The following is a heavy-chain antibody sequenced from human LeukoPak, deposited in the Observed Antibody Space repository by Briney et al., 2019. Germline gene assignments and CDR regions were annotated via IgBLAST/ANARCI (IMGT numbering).Heavy chain of an antibody. CDR3: ARDQLIVVVVAPYGMDV. Sequence: ASVKVSCKASGYTFTSYGISWVRRAPGQGLEWMGWISAYNGNTNYAQKLQGRVTMTTDTPTSTAYMELRSLRSDDTAVYYCARDQLIVVVVAPYGMDVWGQGTTVTVSS. CDR2: ISAYNGNT. D-gene: IGHD2-15*01. CDR1: GYTFTSYG. V-gene: IGHV1-18*01. J-gene: IGHJ6*02.